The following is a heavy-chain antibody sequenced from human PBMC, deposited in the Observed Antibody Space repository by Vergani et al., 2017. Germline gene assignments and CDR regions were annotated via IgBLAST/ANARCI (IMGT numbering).Heavy chain of an antibody. Sequence: QVQLVESGGGVVQRGGSLRLSCATSGFTLSNYDMQWIRQGPGKGLEFVAFIQFDGSNQYYADSVKGRFTLSRDFSKNTLYLQMNSLRTDDTATYYCAKHFRGWGMDYGGQGTQVMVSS. D-gene: IGHD3-16*01. CDR3: AKHFRGWGMDY. CDR2: IQFDGSNQ. J-gene: IGHJ4*02. V-gene: IGHV3-30*02. CDR1: GFTLSNYD.